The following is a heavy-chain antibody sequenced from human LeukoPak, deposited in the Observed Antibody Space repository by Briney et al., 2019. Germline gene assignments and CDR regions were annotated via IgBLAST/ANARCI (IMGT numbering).Heavy chain of an antibody. CDR1: GGTFSSYA. CDR3: ASEIAAAGTRWFDP. CDR2: IIPIFGTA. Sequence: SVKVPCKASGGTFSSYAISWVRRAPGQGLEWMGGIIPIFGTANYAQKFQGRVTITADESTSTAYMELSSLRSEDTAVYYCASEIAAAGTRWFDPWGQGTLVTVSS. V-gene: IGHV1-69*13. D-gene: IGHD6-13*01. J-gene: IGHJ5*02.